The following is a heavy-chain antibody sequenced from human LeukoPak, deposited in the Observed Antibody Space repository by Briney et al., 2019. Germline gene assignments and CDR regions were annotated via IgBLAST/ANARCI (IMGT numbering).Heavy chain of an antibody. V-gene: IGHV1-2*02. D-gene: IGHD3-10*01. Sequence: ASVKVSCKASGYTFTGYYMHWVRQAPGQGLEWMGWINPNSGGTNYAQKLQGRVTMTRDTSISTAYMELSRLRSDDTAVYYCARVGPWFGELLPHYWGQGTLVTVSS. CDR3: ARVGPWFGELLPHY. CDR2: INPNSGGT. J-gene: IGHJ4*02. CDR1: GYTFTGYY.